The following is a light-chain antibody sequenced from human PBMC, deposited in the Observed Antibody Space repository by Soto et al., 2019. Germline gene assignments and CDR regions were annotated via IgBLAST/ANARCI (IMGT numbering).Light chain of an antibody. J-gene: IGLJ2*01. CDR3: SSYTSSSTLGV. V-gene: IGLV2-14*01. Sequence: QSALTQPASVSGSPGQSITISCTGTSSDVGGYNYVSWYQQHPGKAPRLMIYEVSNRPSGVSNRFSGSKSRNTASLTISGIQAEDEADYYCSSYTSSSTLGVFGGGTKLTVL. CDR1: SSDVGGYNY. CDR2: EVS.